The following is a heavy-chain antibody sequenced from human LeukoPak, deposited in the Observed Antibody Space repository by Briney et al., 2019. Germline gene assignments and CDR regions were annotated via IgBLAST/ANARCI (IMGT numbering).Heavy chain of an antibody. CDR3: ARDLTDDYDFWSGYYIGVGSRNWFDP. CDR2: INTNTGNP. V-gene: IGHV7-4-1*02. CDR1: GGTFSSYA. J-gene: IGHJ5*02. Sequence: ASVKVSCKASGGTFSSYAISWVRQAPGQGLEWMGWINTNTGNPTYAQGFTGRFVFSLDTSVSTAYLQISSLKAEDTAVYYCARDLTDDYDFWSGYYIGVGSRNWFDPWGQGTLVTVSS. D-gene: IGHD3-3*01.